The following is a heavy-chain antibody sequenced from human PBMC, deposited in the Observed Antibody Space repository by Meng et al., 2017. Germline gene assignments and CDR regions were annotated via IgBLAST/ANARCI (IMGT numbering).Heavy chain of an antibody. CDR1: GFTFSSYS. CDR3: ARGGRVGYCDSSGYYAVDY. Sequence: GESLMIYCAASGFTFSSYSMNWVRQAPGKGLEWVSSISSSSSYIYYAVSVKGRFTISRDNAKNSMYLQMNSLRAEDTAVYYCARGGRVGYCDSSGYYAVDYWGQGTLVTVSS. D-gene: IGHD3-22*01. J-gene: IGHJ4*02. V-gene: IGHV3-21*01. CDR2: ISSSSSYI.